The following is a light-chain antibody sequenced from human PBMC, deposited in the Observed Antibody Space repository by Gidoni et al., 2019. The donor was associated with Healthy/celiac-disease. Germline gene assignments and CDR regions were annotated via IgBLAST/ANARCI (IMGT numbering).Light chain of an antibody. CDR1: QSVSSY. V-gene: IGKV3-11*01. J-gene: IGKJ4*01. CDR3: QQSSNWLT. CDR2: DAS. Sequence: EIVLTQSPATLSLSPGERATLSCRASQSVSSYLAWYQQKPGQAPRLLIYDASNRATGIPARFRGSGSGTDFTLTISSLEPEDFAVYYCQQSSNWLTFGGGTKVEIK.